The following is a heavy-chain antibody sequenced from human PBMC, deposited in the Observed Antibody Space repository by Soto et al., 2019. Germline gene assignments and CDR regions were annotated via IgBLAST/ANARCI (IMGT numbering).Heavy chain of an antibody. D-gene: IGHD1-26*01. CDR2: INGDESST. CDR3: ARRGHIRELAY. Sequence: EVQLVQSGGGLVQPGGSLRLSCAASGFTFSDSWMHWVRQGPGKGLVWVSRINGDESSTRYADAVKGRVTISRVNAKNTLYMHMNCLTAEYSAVYYCARRGHIRELAYWGQGTLVTVCS. J-gene: IGHJ4*02. V-gene: IGHV3-74*01. CDR1: GFTFSDSW.